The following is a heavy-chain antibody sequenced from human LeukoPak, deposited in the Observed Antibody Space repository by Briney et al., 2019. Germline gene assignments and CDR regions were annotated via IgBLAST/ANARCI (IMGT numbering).Heavy chain of an antibody. D-gene: IGHD6-13*01. CDR2: IRSKAYGGTT. V-gene: IGHV3-49*03. Sequence: PGGSLRLSCRASGFTFGDYAMSWFRQAPGKGLEWVGFIRSKAYGGTTEYAAPVSGRFTVSRDDSKSIAYLQMNSLKTDDTAVYYCARDFSSNWYGTTDYWGQGTPVIVSS. J-gene: IGHJ4*02. CDR3: ARDFSSNWYGTTDY. CDR1: GFTFGDYA.